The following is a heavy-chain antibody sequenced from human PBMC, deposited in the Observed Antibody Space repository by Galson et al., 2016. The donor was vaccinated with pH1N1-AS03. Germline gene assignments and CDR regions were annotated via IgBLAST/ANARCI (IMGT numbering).Heavy chain of an antibody. CDR2: FSWDGVTT. CDR3: AKERNRIIDS. Sequence: SLRLSCAASGFTFHDYTMRWVRQVPGKGLEWVSLFSWDGVTTFYADSVKGRFAISRDNSHNSLYLQMNSLRIEDTAFYYCAKERNRIIDSWGQGTLVNVSS. CDR1: GFTFHDYT. V-gene: IGHV3-43*01. D-gene: IGHD2-15*01. J-gene: IGHJ4*02.